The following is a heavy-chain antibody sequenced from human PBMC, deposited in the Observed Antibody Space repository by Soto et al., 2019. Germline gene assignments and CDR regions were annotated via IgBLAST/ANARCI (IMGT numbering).Heavy chain of an antibody. CDR1: GFIFNTYG. D-gene: IGHD2-15*01. J-gene: IGHJ4*02. CDR2: ISGGGGST. Sequence: PGGSLRLSCVVSGFIFNTYGMSWARQAPGKGLEWVSSISGGGGSTYYAESVKGRFTISRDNSKNTLYLQMNSLRDEDTAVFYCAIPPEYCSGAICYFPFCYWGQGTLVTVSS. V-gene: IGHV3-23*01. CDR3: AIPPEYCSGAICYFPFCY.